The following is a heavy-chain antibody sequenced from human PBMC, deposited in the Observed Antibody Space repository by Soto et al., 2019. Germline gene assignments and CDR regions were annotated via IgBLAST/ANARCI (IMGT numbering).Heavy chain of an antibody. J-gene: IGHJ4*02. CDR3: ARRWGEGRVDY. CDR2: IYHSGNT. Sequence: SETLSLTCAVSGGSISSSNWWSWVRQPPGKGLEWIGEIYHSGNTNYNPSLKSRVTMAVDKSRNQFSLKLSSVTAADTAVYYCARRWGEGRVDYWGQGTLVT. CDR1: GGSISSSNW. D-gene: IGHD3-10*01. V-gene: IGHV4-4*02.